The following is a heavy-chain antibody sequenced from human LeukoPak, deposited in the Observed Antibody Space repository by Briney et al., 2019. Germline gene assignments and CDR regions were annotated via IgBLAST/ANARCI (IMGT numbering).Heavy chain of an antibody. J-gene: IGHJ4*02. CDR2: IYSGGST. CDR3: ARGHSSGWYGCYFDY. CDR1: GFTVSSNY. D-gene: IGHD6-19*01. V-gene: IGHV3-53*01. Sequence: PGGSLRLSCAASGFTVSSNYMSWVRQAPGKGLEWVSVIYSGGSTYYADSVKGRFTISRDNSKNTLYLQMNSLRAEDTAVYYCARGHSSGWYGCYFDYWGQGTLVTVSS.